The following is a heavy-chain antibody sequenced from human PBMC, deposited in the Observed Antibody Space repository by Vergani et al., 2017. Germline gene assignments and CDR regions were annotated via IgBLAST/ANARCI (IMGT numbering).Heavy chain of an antibody. Sequence: QVQLVESGGGVVQPGRSLRLSCAASGFTFSSYAMHWVRQAPGKGLEWVAVISYDGSNKYYADSVKGRFTISRDNSKNTLYLQMNSLRAEDTAVYYCARARGWARRSGSIDYWGQGTLVTVSS. CDR3: ARARGWARRSGSIDY. J-gene: IGHJ4*02. D-gene: IGHD3-3*01. V-gene: IGHV3-30*04. CDR2: ISYDGSNK. CDR1: GFTFSSYA.